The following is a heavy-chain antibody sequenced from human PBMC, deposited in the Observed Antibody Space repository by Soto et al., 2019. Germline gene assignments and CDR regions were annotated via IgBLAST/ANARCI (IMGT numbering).Heavy chain of an antibody. D-gene: IGHD2-21*01. Sequence: GGSLRLSCTASGFTFGDYAMSWGRQAPGKGLEWVGFIRSKAYGGTTEYAASVKGRFTISRDDSKSIAYLQMNSLKTEDTAVYYCTRVFSWYSGMDVWGQGTTVTVSS. CDR1: GFTFGDYA. CDR2: IRSKAYGGTT. V-gene: IGHV3-49*04. CDR3: TRVFSWYSGMDV. J-gene: IGHJ6*02.